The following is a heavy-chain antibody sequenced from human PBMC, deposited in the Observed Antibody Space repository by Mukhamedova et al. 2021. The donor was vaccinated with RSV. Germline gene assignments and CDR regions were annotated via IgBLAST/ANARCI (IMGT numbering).Heavy chain of an antibody. J-gene: IGHJ4*02. CDR2: SGSSGI. V-gene: IGHV3-23*01. CDR3: ATRTSRYCSSTSCYPIAY. Sequence: SGSSGINAEYMGRFTISRDNSKNTLYLQMNSLRAEDTAVYYCATRTSRYCSSTSCYPIAYWGQGTLVTVSS. D-gene: IGHD2-2*01.